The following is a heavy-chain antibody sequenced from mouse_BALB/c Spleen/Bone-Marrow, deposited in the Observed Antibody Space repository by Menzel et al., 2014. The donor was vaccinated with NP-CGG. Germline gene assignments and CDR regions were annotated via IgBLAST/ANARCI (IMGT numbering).Heavy chain of an antibody. D-gene: IGHD1-2*01. J-gene: IGHJ2*01. Sequence: VQLQQSGAELVKPGASVKLSCKASGYTFTNYDINWVRQRPEQGLEWIGWIFPGNGSTNYNEKFKGKATLTTDKTSSTAYMQLSRLTSEDSAVYFCARSNSISTATDYWSQGTTLTVSS. CDR3: ARSNSISTATDY. V-gene: IGHV1-77*01. CDR1: GYTFTNYD. CDR2: IFPGNGST.